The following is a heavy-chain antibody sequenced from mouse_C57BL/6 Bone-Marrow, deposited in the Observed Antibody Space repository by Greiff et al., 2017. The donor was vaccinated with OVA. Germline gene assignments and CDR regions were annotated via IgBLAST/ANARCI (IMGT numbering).Heavy chain of an antibody. Sequence: EVKVVESGGGLVQPKGSLKLSCAASGFSFNTYAMNWVRQAPGKGLEWVARIRSKSNNYATYYADSVKDRFTISRDDSESMLYLQMNNLKTEDTAMYYCVRQAGAYWGQGTLVTVSA. CDR2: IRSKSNNYAT. D-gene: IGHD4-1*01. CDR3: VRQAGAY. CDR1: GFSFNTYA. J-gene: IGHJ3*01. V-gene: IGHV10-1*01.